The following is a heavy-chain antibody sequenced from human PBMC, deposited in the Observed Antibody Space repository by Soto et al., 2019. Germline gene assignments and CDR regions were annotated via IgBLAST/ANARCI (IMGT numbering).Heavy chain of an antibody. CDR1: GFTFDDYA. CDR2: ISWNSGSI. J-gene: IGHJ5*02. CDR3: AKDSQSLWFGELGWFDP. D-gene: IGHD3-10*01. V-gene: IGHV3-9*01. Sequence: GGSLRLSCAASGFTFDDYAMHWVRQAPGKGLEWVSGISWNSGSIGYADSVKGRFTISRDNAKNSLYLQMNSLRAEDTALYYCAKDSQSLWFGELGWFDPWGQGTLVTVSS.